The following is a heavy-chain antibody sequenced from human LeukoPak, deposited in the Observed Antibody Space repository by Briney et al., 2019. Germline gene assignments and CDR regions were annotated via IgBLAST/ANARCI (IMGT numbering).Heavy chain of an antibody. CDR2: ISNDGRTT. CDR3: ARDLAGSIDY. D-gene: IGHD6-19*01. V-gene: IGHV3-74*01. CDR1: GFTFSRFL. J-gene: IGHJ4*02. Sequence: GGSLRLSCAASGFTFSRFLMHWVRQAPGKGLVWVSLISNDGRTTRYADSVKGRFTISRDNAKNTLYLETNSLRAEDTAVYYCARDLAGSIDYWGQGTLVTVSS.